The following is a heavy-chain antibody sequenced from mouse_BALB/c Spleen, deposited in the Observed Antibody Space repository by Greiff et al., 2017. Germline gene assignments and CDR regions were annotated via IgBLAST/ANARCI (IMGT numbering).Heavy chain of an antibody. CDR1: GYTFTEYT. D-gene: IGHD2-5*01. CDR3: AREGYSNWYFDV. V-gene: IGHV1-18*01. CDR2: INPNNGGT. Sequence: EVQLQQSGPELVKPGASVKISCKTSGYTFTEYTMHWVKQSPGKSLEWIGGINPNNGGTSYNQQFKGKATFTVDKSSSTAYMEIHSLTSEDSAVYYCAREGYSNWYFDVWGAGTTVTVSS. J-gene: IGHJ1*01.